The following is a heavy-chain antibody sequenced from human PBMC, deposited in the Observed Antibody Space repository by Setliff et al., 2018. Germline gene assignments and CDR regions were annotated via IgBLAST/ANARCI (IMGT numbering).Heavy chain of an antibody. CDR2: INPNSGNT. J-gene: IGHJ4*02. Sequence: ASVKVSCKASGYTFTNYDINWVRQATGQGLELMGWINPNSGNTGYAQNFQGRVTMTRNTSISTAYMELSSLRFEDTAVYYCARGPRHNFWSGYYLVAVNYWGQGTLVTVSS. V-gene: IGHV1-8*02. CDR3: ARGPRHNFWSGYYLVAVNY. D-gene: IGHD3-3*01. CDR1: GYTFTNYD.